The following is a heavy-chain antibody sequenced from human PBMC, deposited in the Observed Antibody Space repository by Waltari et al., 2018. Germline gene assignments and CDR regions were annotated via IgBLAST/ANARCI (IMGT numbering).Heavy chain of an antibody. D-gene: IGHD3-3*01. J-gene: IGHJ4*02. V-gene: IGHV4-38-2*01. CDR1: GSPIRSGYF. Sequence: QVQLQESGPGLVKPSGTLFPNCGVPGSPIRSGYFWGRVRQAPGKGLGGVGSIYHSGSTYDHPSLKSLVTRSVDTSKNQFSLKLSSVTAADTAVYYCARVGADDFWSGYGGDFDYWGQGTLVTVSS. CDR3: ARVGADDFWSGYGGDFDY. CDR2: IYHSGST.